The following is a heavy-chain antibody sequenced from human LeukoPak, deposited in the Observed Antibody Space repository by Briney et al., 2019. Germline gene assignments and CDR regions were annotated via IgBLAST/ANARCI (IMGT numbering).Heavy chain of an antibody. Sequence: ASVKVSCKASGYTFTGYYMHWVRQAPGQGLEWMGWINPNSGGTNYAQKFQGRVTMTRDTSISTAYMELSRLRSDDTAVYYCARAFEHSSSSALDYWGQGTLVTVSS. D-gene: IGHD6-6*01. J-gene: IGHJ4*02. CDR1: GYTFTGYY. V-gene: IGHV1-2*02. CDR2: INPNSGGT. CDR3: ARAFEHSSSSALDY.